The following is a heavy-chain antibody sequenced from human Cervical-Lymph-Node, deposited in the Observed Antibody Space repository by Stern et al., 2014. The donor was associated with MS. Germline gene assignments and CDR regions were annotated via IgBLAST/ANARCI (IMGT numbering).Heavy chain of an antibody. D-gene: IGHD6-13*01. CDR2: IDPSDACT. V-gene: IGHV5-10-1*01. CDR3: ARLRSCLSQAGMGPWYFDY. CDR1: GYSFTSYW. J-gene: IGHJ4*02. Sequence: EVQLVESGAEVKKPGESLRISCEGSGYSFTSYWISWVRQMPGKGLEWLGGIDPSDACTNYSPSFQGHATFSSDKSLSTAHLPLSILKAADTAMYYCARLRSCLSQAGMGPWYFDYWGQGTLVTVSS.